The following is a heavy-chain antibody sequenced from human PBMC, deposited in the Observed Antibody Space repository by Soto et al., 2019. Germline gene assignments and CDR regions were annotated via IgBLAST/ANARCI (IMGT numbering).Heavy chain of an antibody. CDR2: ISYDGSNK. CDR1: GFTFSSYA. CDR3: ARDLEVTIFGVDYYYYGMDV. J-gene: IGHJ6*02. D-gene: IGHD3-3*01. V-gene: IGHV3-30-3*01. Sequence: GGSLRLSCAASGFTFSSYAMHWVRQAPGKGLEWVAVISYDGSNKYYAESLKGRFTISRDNSKNTLYLQMNSLRAEDTAVYYCARDLEVTIFGVDYYYYGMDVWGQGTTVTVSS.